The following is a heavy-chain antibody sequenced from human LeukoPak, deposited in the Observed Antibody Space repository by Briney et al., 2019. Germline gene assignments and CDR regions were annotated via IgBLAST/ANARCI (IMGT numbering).Heavy chain of an antibody. D-gene: IGHD6-19*01. Sequence: MPSETLSLTCTVSGGSISSGGYSWSWIRQPPGKGLEWIGYIYDSGSTNYNPSLTSRITLSVDTSKNQFSLNLSSVTAADTAVYSCAKERGSGWYDMSFDYWGQGTLVTVSS. V-gene: IGHV4-30-4*07. CDR3: AKERGSGWYDMSFDY. J-gene: IGHJ4*02. CDR2: IYDSGST. CDR1: GGSISSGGYS.